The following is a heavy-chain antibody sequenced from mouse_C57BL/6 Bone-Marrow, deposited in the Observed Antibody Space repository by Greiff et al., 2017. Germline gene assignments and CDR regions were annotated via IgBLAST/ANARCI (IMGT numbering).Heavy chain of an antibody. Sequence: QVQLQQPGAELVKPGASVKLSCKASGYTFTSYWMQWVKQRPGQGLEWIGEIDPSDSYTNYNQKFKGKATLTVDTSSSTAYMQRSSLTSEDSAVYYCASWDWVAYWGQGTLVTVSA. D-gene: IGHD4-1*01. CDR1: GYTFTSYW. V-gene: IGHV1-50*01. J-gene: IGHJ3*01. CDR3: ASWDWVAY. CDR2: IDPSDSYT.